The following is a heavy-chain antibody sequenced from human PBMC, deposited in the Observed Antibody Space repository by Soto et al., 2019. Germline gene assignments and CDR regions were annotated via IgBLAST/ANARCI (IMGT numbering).Heavy chain of an antibody. CDR3: ARGLNGYLHYFDY. D-gene: IGHD5-18*01. CDR2: INAGNGNT. Sequence: ASVKVSCKASGYTFTSYAMHWVRQAPGQRLEWMGWINAGNGNTKYSQKYQGRVTITRDTSASTAYMELSSLRSEDTAVYYCARGLNGYLHYFDYWGQGTLVTVSS. J-gene: IGHJ4*02. V-gene: IGHV1-3*01. CDR1: GYTFTSYA.